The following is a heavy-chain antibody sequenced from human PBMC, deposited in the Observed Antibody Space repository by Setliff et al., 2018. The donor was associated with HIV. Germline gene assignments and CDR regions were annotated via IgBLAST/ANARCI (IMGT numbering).Heavy chain of an antibody. CDR2: ISANVGTT. CDR3: SKQGRGFFAAGSVDC. Sequence: PGGSLRLSCAASDFTVTNAWMNWVRQAPGKGLEWVSSISANVGTTYFADSVQGRFTISRDDSANILYLHMNSLRVDDTAIYYCSKQGRGFFAAGSVDCWGRGTLVTVSS. D-gene: IGHD6-13*01. CDR1: DFTVTNAW. J-gene: IGHJ4*02. V-gene: IGHV3-23*01.